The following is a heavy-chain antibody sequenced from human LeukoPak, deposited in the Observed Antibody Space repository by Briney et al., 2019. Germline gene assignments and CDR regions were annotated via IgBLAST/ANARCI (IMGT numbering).Heavy chain of an antibody. CDR1: GFTFSSYA. J-gene: IGHJ6*03. CDR2: ISGSGGST. D-gene: IGHD1-1*01. V-gene: IGHV3-23*01. CDR3: AKDGHEAERGAVHYYYYMDV. Sequence: PGGSLRLSCAASGFTFSSYAMSWVRQAPGKGLEWVSAISGSGGSTYYADSVKGRFTISRDNSKNTLYLQMNSLRAEDTAVYYRAKDGHEAERGAVHYYYYMDVWGKGTTVTVSS.